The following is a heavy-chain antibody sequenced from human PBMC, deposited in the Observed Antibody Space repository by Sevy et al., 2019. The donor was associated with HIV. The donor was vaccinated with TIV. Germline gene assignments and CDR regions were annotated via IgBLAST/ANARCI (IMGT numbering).Heavy chain of an antibody. D-gene: IGHD6-13*01. CDR1: GGTFSSYA. Sequence: ASVKVSCKASGGTFSSYAISWVRQAPGQGLEWMGGIIPIFGTANYAQKFQGRVTITADKSTSTAYMELSSLRSEDTAVYYCAREQGIAGTFDYWGQGTLFTVSS. CDR3: AREQGIAGTFDY. V-gene: IGHV1-69*06. CDR2: IIPIFGTA. J-gene: IGHJ4*02.